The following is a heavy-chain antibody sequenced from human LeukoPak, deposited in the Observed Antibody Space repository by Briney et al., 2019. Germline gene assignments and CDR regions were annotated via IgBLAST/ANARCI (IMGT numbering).Heavy chain of an antibody. Sequence: ASVKVSCKASGGTFSSYAISWVRQAPGQGLEWMGGIIPIFGTANYAQKFQGRVTITAVESTSTAYMELSSLRSEDTAVYYCATLEGIQLWFGGQGTLVTVSS. CDR2: IIPIFGTA. J-gene: IGHJ4*02. CDR3: ATLEGIQLWF. D-gene: IGHD5-18*01. CDR1: GGTFSSYA. V-gene: IGHV1-69*13.